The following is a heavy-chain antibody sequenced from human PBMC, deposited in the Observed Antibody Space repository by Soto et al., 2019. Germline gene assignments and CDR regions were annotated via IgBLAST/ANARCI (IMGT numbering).Heavy chain of an antibody. Sequence: EVQLVESGGGLVHGGGSLRLSCAASGFTFSSYSMNWVRQAPGKGLEWVSYISSSGSTIYYADSVKGRFTISRDNAKNSLYLQMDSLRDDDTAVYYCARGLYCSSTSCYLALDYWGQGTLVIVSS. V-gene: IGHV3-48*02. D-gene: IGHD2-2*01. CDR1: GFTFSSYS. CDR3: ARGLYCSSTSCYLALDY. CDR2: ISSSGSTI. J-gene: IGHJ4*02.